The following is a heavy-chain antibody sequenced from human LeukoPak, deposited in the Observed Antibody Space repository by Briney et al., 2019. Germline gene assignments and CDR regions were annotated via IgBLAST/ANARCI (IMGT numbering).Heavy chain of an antibody. Sequence: GGSLRLSCAASGFTFSSYGMHWVRQAPGKGLEWVAFIRYDGSNKYYADSVKGRFTISRDNSKNTLYLQMDSLRAEDTAVYYCARDPYGDYGPQWPTDAFDIWGQGTMVTVSS. D-gene: IGHD4-17*01. CDR2: IRYDGSNK. V-gene: IGHV3-30*02. J-gene: IGHJ3*02. CDR3: ARDPYGDYGPQWPTDAFDI. CDR1: GFTFSSYG.